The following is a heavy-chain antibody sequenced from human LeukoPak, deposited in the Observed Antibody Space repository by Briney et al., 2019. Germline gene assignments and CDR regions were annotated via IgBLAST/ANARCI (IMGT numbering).Heavy chain of an antibody. V-gene: IGHV3-15*01. J-gene: IGHJ5*02. CDR2: VRTTAEGETT. D-gene: IGHD3-3*01. Sequence: SGGSLRLSCEGSGFNFNDAWMSWIRQAPGKGLEWVGRVRTTAEGETTDYAAPVRGRFIISRDDSKNMVFLQMNRLETEDTAIYYCTAGLGKTDDDPWGQGTLVTVSS. CDR3: TAGLGKTDDDP. CDR1: GFNFNDAW.